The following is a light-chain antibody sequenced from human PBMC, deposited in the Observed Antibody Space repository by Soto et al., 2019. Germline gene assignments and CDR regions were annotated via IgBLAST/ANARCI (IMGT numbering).Light chain of an antibody. CDR3: LQLYSYPLT. V-gene: IGKV1-9*01. J-gene: IGKJ4*01. CDR2: PAA. Sequence: DIQLTQSPSFLSASVGDRVTITCRASQGITSYLAWYQQKPGKAPKLLIYPAATLQSGVPSRFSGSGSGTEFTLTISSLQPEDFATYSCLQLYSYPLTFGGGTKVEIK. CDR1: QGITSY.